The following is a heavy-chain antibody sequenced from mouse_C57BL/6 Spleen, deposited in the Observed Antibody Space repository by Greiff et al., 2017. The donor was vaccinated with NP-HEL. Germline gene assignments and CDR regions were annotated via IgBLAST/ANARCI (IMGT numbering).Heavy chain of an antibody. CDR2: INPSSGYT. V-gene: IGHV1-7*01. Sequence: VQLQQSGAELAKPGASVKLSCKASGYTFTSYWMHWVKQRPGQGLEWIGYINPSSGYTKYNQKFKDKATLTADKSSSKANMQLRILTYEVSAVYYCATYGYAGDWYFDVWGTGTTVTVSS. J-gene: IGHJ1*03. CDR3: ATYGYAGDWYFDV. D-gene: IGHD2-2*01. CDR1: GYTFTSYW.